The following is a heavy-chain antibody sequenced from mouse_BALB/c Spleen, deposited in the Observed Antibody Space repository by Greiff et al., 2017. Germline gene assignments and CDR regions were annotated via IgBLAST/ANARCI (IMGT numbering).Heavy chain of an antibody. CDR1: GFTFSSYA. CDR2: ISSGGST. J-gene: IGHJ3*01. D-gene: IGHD1-1*01. CDR3: ARAGSSSWFAY. V-gene: IGHV5-6-5*01. Sequence: EVNLVESGGGLVKPGGSLKLSCAASGFTFSSYAMSWVRQTPEKRLEWVASISSGGSTYYPDSVKGRFTISRDNARNILYLQMSSLRSEDTAMYYCARAGSSSWFAYWGQGTLVTVSA.